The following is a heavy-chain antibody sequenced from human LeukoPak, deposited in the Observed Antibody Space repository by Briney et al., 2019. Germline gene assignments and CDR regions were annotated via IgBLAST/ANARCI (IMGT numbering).Heavy chain of an antibody. J-gene: IGHJ3*02. V-gene: IGHV5-51*01. CDR2: IYPGDSDT. CDR3: ARGGDWVAFDI. D-gene: IGHD2-21*01. Sequence: MGIIYPGDSDTRYSPSFQGQVTISADKSIRTAYLQWSSLKASDTAMYYCARGGDWVAFDIWGQGTMVTVSS.